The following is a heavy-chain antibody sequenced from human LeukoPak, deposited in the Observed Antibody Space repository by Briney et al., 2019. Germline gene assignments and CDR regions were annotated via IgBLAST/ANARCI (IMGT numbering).Heavy chain of an antibody. CDR2: IIPILGIA. V-gene: IGHV1-69*04. CDR3: ARGPTAQDFDY. CDR1: GGTFSSYA. Sequence: SVKVSCKASGGTFSSYAISWVRQAPGQGLEWMGRIIPILGIANYAQKFQGRVTITADKSTSTAYMELSSLRSEDTAVYYCARGPTAQDFDYWGQGTLVTVSS. J-gene: IGHJ4*02.